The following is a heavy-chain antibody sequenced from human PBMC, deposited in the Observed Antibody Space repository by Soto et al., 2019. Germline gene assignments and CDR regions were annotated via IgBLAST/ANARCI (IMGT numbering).Heavy chain of an antibody. CDR1: GFSVSATKY. V-gene: IGHV3-53*04. J-gene: IGHJ3*02. CDR3: ARANDLNAFDM. CDR2: IYSGGTY. Sequence: EVQLVESGGGLVQPGGSLRLSCVASGFSVSATKYMNWLRQAPDKGLEWVSVIYSGGTYYYADSVKGRFTISSHDSKNTLYLQMDSLRPEDTAVYFCARANDLNAFDMWGQGTMVTVSS.